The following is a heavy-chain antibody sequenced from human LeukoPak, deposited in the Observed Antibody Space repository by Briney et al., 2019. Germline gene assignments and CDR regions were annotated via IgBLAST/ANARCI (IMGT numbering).Heavy chain of an antibody. CDR3: ARHRGRYCSSTSCYTVRSWFDP. V-gene: IGHV4-39*01. Sequence: PSETLSLTCTVSGGSISSSSYYWSWIRQPPGKGLEWIGEINHSGSTNYNPSLKSRVTISVDTSKNQFSLKLSSVTAADTAVYYCARHRGRYCSSTSCYTVRSWFDPWGQGTLVTVSS. J-gene: IGHJ5*02. D-gene: IGHD2-2*02. CDR2: INHSGST. CDR1: GGSISSSSYY.